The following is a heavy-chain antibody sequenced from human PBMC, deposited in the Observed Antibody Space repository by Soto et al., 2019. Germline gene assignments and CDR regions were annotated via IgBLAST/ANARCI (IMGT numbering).Heavy chain of an antibody. CDR2: IWYDGSNK. V-gene: IGHV3-33*01. Sequence: QVQLVESGGGVVQPGRSLRLSCAASGFTFSSYGMHWVRQAPGKGLEWVAVIWYDGSNKYYADSVKGRFTISRDNSKNTLYLQMNSLRAEDTAVYYCARDILTGYYCPDYWDQGTLVTVSS. D-gene: IGHD3-9*01. J-gene: IGHJ4*02. CDR3: ARDILTGYYCPDY. CDR1: GFTFSSYG.